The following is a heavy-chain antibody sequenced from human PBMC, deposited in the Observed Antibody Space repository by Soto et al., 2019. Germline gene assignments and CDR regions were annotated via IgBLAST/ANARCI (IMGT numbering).Heavy chain of an antibody. J-gene: IGHJ4*02. Sequence: GGSLRLSCAVSGFSFSSYWMSWVRQAPGKGLEWVATIKHDGSDEFYVDSVKGRFTISRDNSKNTLYLQMNSLRAEDTAVYYCAKCESRIVVGTGPYYWGQGTLVTVSS. D-gene: IGHD3-22*01. CDR2: IKHDGSDE. V-gene: IGHV3-7*03. CDR3: AKCESRIVVGTGPYY. CDR1: GFSFSSYW.